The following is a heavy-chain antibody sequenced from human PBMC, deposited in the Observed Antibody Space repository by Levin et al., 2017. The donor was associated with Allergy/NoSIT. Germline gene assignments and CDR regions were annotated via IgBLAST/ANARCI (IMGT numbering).Heavy chain of an antibody. CDR1: GYTFTSHG. CDR3: ARGFPVAAEGFDY. D-gene: IGHD2/OR15-2a*01. V-gene: IGHV1-18*01. CDR2: IHADNGNT. J-gene: IGHJ4*02. Sequence: GASVKVSCKASGYTFTSHGISWVRQAPGQGLEWMGWIHADNGNTIYEPKLQGRVTMTTDTSTSTAYMELRSLTSDDTAVYYCARGFPVAAEGFDYWGQGTLVTVSS.